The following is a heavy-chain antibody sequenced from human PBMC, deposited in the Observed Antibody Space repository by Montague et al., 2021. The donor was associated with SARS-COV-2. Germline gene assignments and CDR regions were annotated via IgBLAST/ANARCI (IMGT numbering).Heavy chain of an antibody. CDR3: VRGGGDDKHDWWFDL. CDR1: GFNFPRYC. CDR2: ICDGVRRI. D-gene: IGHD2-21*02. Sequence: SLRLSCAASGFNFPRYCMHWVRQSPGQGLEWVARICDGVRRISYADSVRDRFTVSRDNAKNTLSLLMNNLSGEDTAVYYCVRGGGDDKHDWWFDLWGRGTHVSVSS. V-gene: IGHV3-74*01. J-gene: IGHJ2*01.